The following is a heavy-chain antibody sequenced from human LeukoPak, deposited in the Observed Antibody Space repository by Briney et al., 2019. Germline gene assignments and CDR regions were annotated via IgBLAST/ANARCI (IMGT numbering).Heavy chain of an antibody. CDR2: TSYHEDNK. J-gene: IGHJ5*02. Sequence: PGGSLRLSCAASGFTFKKYWMNWVRQAPGKGLEWVAVTSYHEDNKYYADSVKGRFTISRDSSKNTLYLHINSLRPEDTAVYYCALGIRWYCSDDNCYPLGSWGQGTLVTVSS. V-gene: IGHV3-30*03. CDR1: GFTFKKYW. CDR3: ALGIRWYCSDDNCYPLGS. D-gene: IGHD2-15*01.